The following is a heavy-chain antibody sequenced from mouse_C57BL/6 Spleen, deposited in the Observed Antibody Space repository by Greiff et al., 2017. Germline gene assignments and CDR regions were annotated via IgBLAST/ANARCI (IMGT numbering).Heavy chain of an antibody. V-gene: IGHV1-82*01. Sequence: VQVVESGPELVKPGASVKISCKASGYAFSSSWMNWVKQRPGKGLEWIGRIYPGDGDTNYNGKFKGKATLTADKSSSTAYMQLSSLTSEDSAVYFCALDSSGYGDFDYWGQGTTLTVSS. D-gene: IGHD3-2*02. J-gene: IGHJ2*01. CDR2: IYPGDGDT. CDR3: ALDSSGYGDFDY. CDR1: GYAFSSSW.